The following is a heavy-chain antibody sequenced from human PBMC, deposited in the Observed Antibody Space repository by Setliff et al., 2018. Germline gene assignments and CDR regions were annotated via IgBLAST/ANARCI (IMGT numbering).Heavy chain of an antibody. J-gene: IGHJ4*02. CDR3: ARSRGTWGTSFGY. D-gene: IGHD3-16*01. CDR1: GDSFRRHA. Sequence: GDSFRRHAISWVRQAPGQGLEWMGGIIPIFPSPKYAQKFQGRVTITADESTSTAYMELSSLRFEDTAVYYCARSRGTWGTSFGYWGLGTLVTVSS. CDR2: IIPIFPSP. V-gene: IGHV1-69*01.